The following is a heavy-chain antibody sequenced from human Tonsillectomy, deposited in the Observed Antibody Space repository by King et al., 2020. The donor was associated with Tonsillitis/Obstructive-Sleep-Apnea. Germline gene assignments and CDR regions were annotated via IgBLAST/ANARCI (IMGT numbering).Heavy chain of an antibody. J-gene: IGHJ3*02. CDR1: GFTFSNYG. CDR2: ISYDGTHK. Sequence: QLVPSGCGVVPPGPSLRLSCAASGFTFSNYGMHWVRQAPGKGLAWVAVISYDGTHKDYGDSVQGRFTISSDNSKNPLFLQMNSLSAEDTAVYYCAKVRTEAAGVDAFDTWGQGTMVTVSS. V-gene: IGHV3-30*18. CDR3: AKVRTEAAGVDAFDT. D-gene: IGHD6-13*01.